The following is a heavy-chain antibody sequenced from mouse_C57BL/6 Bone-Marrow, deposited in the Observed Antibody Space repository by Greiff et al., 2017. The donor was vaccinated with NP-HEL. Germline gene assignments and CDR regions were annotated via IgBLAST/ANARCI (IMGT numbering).Heavy chain of an antibody. V-gene: IGHV5-6*01. Sequence: EVQLVESGGDLVKPGGSLKLSCAVSGFTFSSYGMSWVRQTPDKRLEWVATISSGGSYTYYPDSVKGRFTISRDNAKNTLYLQMSSLKSEDTAMYYCASPYDYDVAWFAYWGQGTLVTVSA. CDR1: GFTFSSYG. D-gene: IGHD2-4*01. J-gene: IGHJ3*01. CDR2: ISSGGSYT. CDR3: ASPYDYDVAWFAY.